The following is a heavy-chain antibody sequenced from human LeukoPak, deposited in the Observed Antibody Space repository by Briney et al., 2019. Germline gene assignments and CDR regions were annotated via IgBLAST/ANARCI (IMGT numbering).Heavy chain of an antibody. CDR3: ARLRRSNWSVDY. V-gene: IGHV4-34*01. CDR1: GWSFSGYY. J-gene: IGHJ4*02. CDR2: IYHSGST. D-gene: IGHD1-1*01. Sequence: PSETLSLTCAVYGWSFSGYYWSWIRQPPGKGLEWIGSIYHSGSTYYNPPLKSQVTISVDTPKNQFSLTLSSVTAADTAVYYCARLRRSNWSVDYWGQGTLVTVSS.